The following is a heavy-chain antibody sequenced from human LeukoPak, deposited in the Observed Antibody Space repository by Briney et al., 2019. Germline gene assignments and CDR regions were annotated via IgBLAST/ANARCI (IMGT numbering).Heavy chain of an antibody. CDR1: GFTFSSYA. CDR3: ARVGQVRVVHDAFDI. D-gene: IGHD2-15*01. Sequence: GGSLRLSCAASGFTFSSYAMHWVRQAPGKGLEYVSAISSNGGSTYYANSVKGRFTISRDNSKNTLYLQMGSLRAEDMAVYYCARVGQVRVVHDAFDIWGQGTMVTVSS. V-gene: IGHV3-64*01. J-gene: IGHJ3*02. CDR2: ISSNGGST.